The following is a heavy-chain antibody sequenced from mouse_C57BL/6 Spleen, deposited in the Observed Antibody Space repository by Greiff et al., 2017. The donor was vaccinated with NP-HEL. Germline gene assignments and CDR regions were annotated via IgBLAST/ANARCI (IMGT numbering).Heavy chain of an antibody. CDR1: GFTFTDYY. CDR2: VYPYNGGT. Sequence: VQLQQSGPVLVKPGPSVKISCKASGFTFTDYYMHWVKQSHGKSLEWIGLVYPYNGGTSYNQKFKGKATLTVDTSSSTAHMELNSLTSEDSAVYYCAREEALGSRDFDVWGTGTTVTVSS. CDR3: AREEALGSRDFDV. D-gene: IGHD2-10*02. J-gene: IGHJ1*03. V-gene: IGHV1-36*01.